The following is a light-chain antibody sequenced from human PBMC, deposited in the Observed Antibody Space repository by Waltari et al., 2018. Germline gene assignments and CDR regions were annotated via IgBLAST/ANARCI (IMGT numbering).Light chain of an antibody. CDR2: DTS. Sequence: EIVLTQSPATLSLSPGERATLSCRASQSVSYYLAWYQQRPGQAPRLLIYDTSPRATGIPDRFSGSGSETDFTLTISGLEPEDFAVYYCQQRRNWPLTFGGGTKVEIK. V-gene: IGKV3-11*01. CDR1: QSVSYY. CDR3: QQRRNWPLT. J-gene: IGKJ4*01.